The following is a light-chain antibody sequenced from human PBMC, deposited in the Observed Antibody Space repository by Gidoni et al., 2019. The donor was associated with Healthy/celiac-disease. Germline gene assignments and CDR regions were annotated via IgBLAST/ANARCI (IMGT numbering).Light chain of an antibody. CDR2: GAS. V-gene: IGKV3-15*01. CDR3: QQYNNWPPELT. CDR1: QSVSSN. Sequence: EIVMTQSQATLSVSPGERATLSCRANQSVSSNLAWYQQKPGQAPRLLIYGASTRATGIPARFSGSGSGTEFTLTISSLQSEDFAVYYCQQYNNWPPELTFGGGTKVEIK. J-gene: IGKJ4*01.